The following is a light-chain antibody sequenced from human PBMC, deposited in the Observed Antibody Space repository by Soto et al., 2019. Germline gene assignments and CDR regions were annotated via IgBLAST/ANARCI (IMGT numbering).Light chain of an antibody. Sequence: DVVMTQSPLSLPVTPGEPASISCRSSQSLLYSNGYNYLDWYLQKPGQSPQLLIYSGSYRASGVPDRFTGSGSGTDFTLKISRVEAEDVGVYYCMQALQTPFTFGPGTKVEIK. V-gene: IGKV2-28*01. CDR1: QSLLYSNGYNY. CDR3: MQALQTPFT. J-gene: IGKJ3*01. CDR2: SGS.